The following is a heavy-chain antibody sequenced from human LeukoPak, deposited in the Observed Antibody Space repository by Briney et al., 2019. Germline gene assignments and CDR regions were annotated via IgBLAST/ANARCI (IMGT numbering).Heavy chain of an antibody. J-gene: IGHJ4*02. Sequence: ASVTVSCKVSGNSLSELSIQWVRQAPGKGLECMGGFDPEEAKMVYAQNFQGRVTMTEDTSTQTAYMELSGLTSDDTAVYYCTTRSGDLWSGFVNWGQGSLVNVSS. CDR3: TTRSGDLWSGFVN. CDR1: GNSLSELS. D-gene: IGHD3-3*01. CDR2: FDPEEAKM. V-gene: IGHV1-24*01.